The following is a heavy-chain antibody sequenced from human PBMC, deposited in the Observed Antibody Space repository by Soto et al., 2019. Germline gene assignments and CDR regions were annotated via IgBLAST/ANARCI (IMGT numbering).Heavy chain of an antibody. CDR1: GFTFRSYG. CDR2: IKSDGTNA. V-gene: IGHV3-30*18. Sequence: QVKLVESGGGVVQPGRSLRLSCATSGFTFRSYGMHWVRQAPGKGLEWVAVIKSDGTNADYIDSVKGRFFISRDNSKKTPYLQMNYLRPEDTAVYYCAKPPSSLEWPPFDPWGHGTLVTVSS. D-gene: IGHD3-3*01. J-gene: IGHJ5*02. CDR3: AKPPSSLEWPPFDP.